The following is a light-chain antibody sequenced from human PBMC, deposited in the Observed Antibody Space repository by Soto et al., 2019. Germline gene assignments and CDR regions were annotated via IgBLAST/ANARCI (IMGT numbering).Light chain of an antibody. J-gene: IGKJ4*01. CDR1: RIASSST. Sequence: DTVLTQSPDTLSLSPGYSSTVSGGTRRIASSSTFAWYQQKPGQAPRLLIYGASSRATGIPDRFSGSGSGTDFTLTISRLETEDFAVYFCQQYNPPLTFGGGTKV. V-gene: IGKV3-20*01. CDR2: GAS. CDR3: QQYNPPLT.